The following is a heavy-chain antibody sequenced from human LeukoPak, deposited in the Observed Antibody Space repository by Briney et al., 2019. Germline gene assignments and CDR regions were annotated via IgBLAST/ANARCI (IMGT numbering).Heavy chain of an antibody. Sequence: GGSLRLSCAASGFTFSSYWMSWVRQAPGKGLEWVANIKQDGSEKYYVDSVKGRFTISRDNAKNTLYLQMNSPRAEDTAVYYCAELGITMIGGVWGKGTTVTISS. V-gene: IGHV3-7*01. D-gene: IGHD3-10*02. CDR3: AELGITMIGGV. CDR1: GFTFSSYW. J-gene: IGHJ6*04. CDR2: IKQDGSEK.